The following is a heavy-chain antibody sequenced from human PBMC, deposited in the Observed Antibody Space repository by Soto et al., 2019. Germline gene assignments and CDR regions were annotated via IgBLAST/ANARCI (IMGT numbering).Heavy chain of an antibody. CDR3: AKRGYGRYNWFDP. Sequence: AGGSLRLSCAASGFTFSSYGMHWVRQAPGKGLEWVAVISYDGSNKYYADSVKGRFTISRDNSKNTLYLQMNSLRAEDTAVYYCAKRGYGRYNWFDPWGQGTLVTVSS. CDR1: GFTFSSYG. V-gene: IGHV3-30*18. D-gene: IGHD5-18*01. J-gene: IGHJ5*02. CDR2: ISYDGSNK.